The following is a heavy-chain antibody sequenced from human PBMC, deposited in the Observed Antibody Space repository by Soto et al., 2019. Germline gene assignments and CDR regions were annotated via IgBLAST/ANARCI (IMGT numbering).Heavy chain of an antibody. Sequence: GGSLRLSCAASGFTFTTYAMNWVRQAPGKGLEWVSGISDSGGSTSYADSVKGRFTISRANSKNTLYLQMNSLRVEDTAVYYCARDSYRYGYLFDFWGQGTLVTVSS. CDR2: ISDSGGST. CDR1: GFTFTTYA. J-gene: IGHJ4*02. D-gene: IGHD5-18*01. CDR3: ARDSYRYGYLFDF. V-gene: IGHV3-23*01.